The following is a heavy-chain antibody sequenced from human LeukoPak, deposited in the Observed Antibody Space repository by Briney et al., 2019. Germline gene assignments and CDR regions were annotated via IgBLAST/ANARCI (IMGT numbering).Heavy chain of an antibody. Sequence: SETLSLTCAVYGGSFSGYNWSWIRQPPGKGLEWIAEINHSGSTNYNPYLKSRVTISVDTSKNQFSLKLSSVTAAVTAVYYCARGPSPDYWGQGTLVTVSS. CDR1: GGSFSGYN. J-gene: IGHJ4*02. V-gene: IGHV4-34*01. CDR2: INHSGST. CDR3: ARGPSPDY.